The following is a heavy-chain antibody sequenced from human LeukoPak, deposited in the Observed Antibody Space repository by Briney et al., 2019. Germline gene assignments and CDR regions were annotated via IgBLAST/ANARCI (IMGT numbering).Heavy chain of an antibody. V-gene: IGHV3-33*06. Sequence: GGSLRLSCAASGFTFSSYGMHWVRQAPGKGLEWVAVIWYDGSNKYYADSVKGRFTISRDNSKNTLYLQMNSLRAEDTAVYYCAKDETYYDFWSGYADAFDIWGQGTMVTVSS. CDR1: GFTFSSYG. CDR2: IWYDGSNK. CDR3: AKDETYYDFWSGYADAFDI. J-gene: IGHJ3*02. D-gene: IGHD3-3*01.